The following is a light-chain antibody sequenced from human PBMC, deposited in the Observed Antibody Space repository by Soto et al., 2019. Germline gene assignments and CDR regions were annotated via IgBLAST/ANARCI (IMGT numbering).Light chain of an antibody. CDR2: EVS. Sequence: QSALTQPPSASGSPGQSVTISCTGTSSDVGGYNYISWYQQHPGKAPKLMIYEVSKRPSGVPDRFSGSKSGNTASLTVSGLQAEDEADYFCSSYAGSSHYVFGTGTKVNVL. V-gene: IGLV2-8*01. CDR3: SSYAGSSHYV. J-gene: IGLJ1*01. CDR1: SSDVGGYNY.